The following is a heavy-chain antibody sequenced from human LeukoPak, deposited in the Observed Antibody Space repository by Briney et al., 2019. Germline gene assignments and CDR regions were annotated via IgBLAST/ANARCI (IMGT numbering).Heavy chain of an antibody. J-gene: IGHJ3*02. V-gene: IGHV1-69*05. CDR3: ARADLEWELRPIYAFDI. D-gene: IGHD1-26*01. CDR1: GGTFSSYA. Sequence: ASVKVSCKASGGTFSSYAISWVRQAPGQGLEWMGGIIPIFGTANYAQKFQGRVTITTDESTSTAYMELSSLRSEDTAVYYCARADLEWELRPIYAFDIWGQGTMVTVSS. CDR2: IIPIFGTA.